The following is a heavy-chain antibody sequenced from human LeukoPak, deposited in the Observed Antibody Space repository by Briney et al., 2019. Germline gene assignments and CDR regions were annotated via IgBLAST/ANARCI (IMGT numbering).Heavy chain of an antibody. Sequence: HSGGSLRLSCAASGFTFSSYAMSWVRQAPGKGLEWVSAISGSGGSTYYADSVKGRFTISREDSKNTLYLQMNSLRAEDTAIYYCAKVSGRIQIWPQPFGDGMDVWGQGTTVTVSS. V-gene: IGHV3-23*01. CDR2: ISGSGGST. D-gene: IGHD5-18*01. CDR1: GFTFSSYA. CDR3: AKVSGRIQIWPQPFGDGMDV. J-gene: IGHJ6*02.